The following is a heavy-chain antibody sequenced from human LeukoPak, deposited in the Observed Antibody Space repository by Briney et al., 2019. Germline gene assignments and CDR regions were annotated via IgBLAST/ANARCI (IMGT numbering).Heavy chain of an antibody. J-gene: IGHJ4*02. Sequence: PSETLSLTCAVYGGSFSGYYWSWIRQPPGKGLEWIGYIYYSGSTNYNPSLKSRVTISVDTSKNQFSLKLSSVTAADTAVYYCARGLFEGITMVWGAFDYWGQGTLVTVSS. V-gene: IGHV4-59*01. CDR2: IYYSGST. D-gene: IGHD3-10*01. CDR1: GGSFSGYY. CDR3: ARGLFEGITMVWGAFDY.